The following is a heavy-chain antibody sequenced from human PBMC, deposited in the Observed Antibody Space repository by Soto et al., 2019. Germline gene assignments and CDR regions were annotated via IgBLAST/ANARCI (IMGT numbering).Heavy chain of an antibody. CDR2: IHSTGTT. V-gene: IGHV4-59*01. J-gene: IGHJ5*02. CDR3: GRDGGPKYRSSGSPARRPHTCFAP. CDR1: GGSISSYY. Sequence: SETLSLTCTVSGGSISSYYWSWIRQPPGEGLEWIGYIHSTGTTNYNPSLKSRVIMSIDTSRNRFSLNLTAVTAADTAVYYCGRDGGPKYRSSGSPARRPHTCFAPGGQEPLLTLPS. D-gene: IGHD3-22*01.